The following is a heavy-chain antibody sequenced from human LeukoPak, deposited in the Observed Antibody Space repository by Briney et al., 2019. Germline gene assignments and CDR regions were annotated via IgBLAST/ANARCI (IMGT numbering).Heavy chain of an antibody. Sequence: PSETLSLTCAVYGGSFSGYYWSWIRQPPGKVLEWIGEINHSGSTNYNPSLKSRVTISVDTSKNQFSLKLSSVTAADTAVYYCASGGVVVPAATWGQGTLVTVSS. J-gene: IGHJ5*02. CDR1: GGSFSGYY. CDR3: ASGGVVVPAAT. D-gene: IGHD2-2*01. CDR2: INHSGST. V-gene: IGHV4-34*01.